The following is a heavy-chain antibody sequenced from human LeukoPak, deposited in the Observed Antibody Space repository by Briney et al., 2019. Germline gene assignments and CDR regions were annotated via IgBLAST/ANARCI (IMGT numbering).Heavy chain of an antibody. V-gene: IGHV1-18*01. Sequence: ASVKVSCKASGYTFTTYGISWVRQAPGQGLEWMGWISAYNGNTNYAQKLQGRVTMTTDTSTSTAYMELRSLRPDDTAVYYCARDLGRGSGSYYNPHDYWGQGTLVTVSS. D-gene: IGHD3-10*01. CDR1: GYTFTTYG. CDR3: ARDLGRGSGSYYNPHDY. CDR2: ISAYNGNT. J-gene: IGHJ4*02.